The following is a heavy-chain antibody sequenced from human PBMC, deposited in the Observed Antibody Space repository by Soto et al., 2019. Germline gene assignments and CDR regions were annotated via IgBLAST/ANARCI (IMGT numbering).Heavy chain of an antibody. V-gene: IGHV1-18*01. J-gene: IGHJ5*02. CDR1: GYTFTSYG. CDR3: ARDPRWCSGGSCYHPSKGWFDP. D-gene: IGHD2-15*01. Sequence: ASVKVSCKASGYTFTSYGISWVRQAPGQGLEWMGWISAYNGNTNYAQKLQGRVTMTTDTSTSTAYMELRSLRSDDTAVYYCARDPRWCSGGSCYHPSKGWFDPWGQGTLVTVSS. CDR2: ISAYNGNT.